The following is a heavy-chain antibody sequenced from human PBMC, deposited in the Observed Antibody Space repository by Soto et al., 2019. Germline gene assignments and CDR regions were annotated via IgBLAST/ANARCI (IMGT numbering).Heavy chain of an antibody. Sequence: QVQLQQWGAGLLKPSETLSLTCAVYGGSFSGYYWSWIRQPPGKGLEWIGEINHSGSTNYNPSLKSRVTISVDTSKNQFSLKLSSVTAADTAVYYCARAKRSLLRFFGHSMDVWGQGTTVTVSS. J-gene: IGHJ6*02. CDR1: GGSFSGYY. CDR2: INHSGST. V-gene: IGHV4-34*01. CDR3: ARAKRSLLRFFGHSMDV. D-gene: IGHD3-3*01.